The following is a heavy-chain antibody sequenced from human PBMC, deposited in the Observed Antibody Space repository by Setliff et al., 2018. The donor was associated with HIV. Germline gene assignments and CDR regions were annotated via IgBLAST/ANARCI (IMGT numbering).Heavy chain of an antibody. D-gene: IGHD2-2*01. CDR1: GFTFSSYS. CDR2: ISSSKTYT. CDR3: ARGVGGFQLPTQFDP. V-gene: IGHV3-21*01. J-gene: IGHJ5*02. Sequence: PGGSLRLSCAASGFTFSSYSMNWVRQAPGKGLEWVSSISSSKTYTYYADSVKGRFIITRDNAKNSLYLHMNSLRDEDTAVYYCARGVGGFQLPTQFDPWGQGTLVTVSS.